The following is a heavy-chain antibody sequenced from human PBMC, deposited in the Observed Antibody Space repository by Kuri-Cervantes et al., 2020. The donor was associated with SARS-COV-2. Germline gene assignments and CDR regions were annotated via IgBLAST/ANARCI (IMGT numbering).Heavy chain of an antibody. CDR1: GFTFSSYG. D-gene: IGHD3-3*01. V-gene: IGHV3-23*01. J-gene: IGHJ6*02. CDR2: ISGSGGST. Sequence: GGSLRLSCAASGFTFSSYGMHWVRQAPGKGLEWASAISGSGGSTYYADSVKGRFTISRDNSKNTLYLQMNSLRAEDTAVYYCAKGGLRFLEWLPDYYYYGMDVWGQGTTVTVSS. CDR3: AKGGLRFLEWLPDYYYYGMDV.